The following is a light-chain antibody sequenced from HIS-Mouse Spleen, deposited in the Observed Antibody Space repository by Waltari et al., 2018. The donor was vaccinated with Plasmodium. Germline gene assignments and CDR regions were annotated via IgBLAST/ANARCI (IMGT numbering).Light chain of an antibody. V-gene: IGKV4-1*01. J-gene: IGKJ2*01. CDR2: WAP. CDR1: QSVLYSPNNKNY. CDR3: QQYYSTPPYT. Sequence: IVMTQSPDSLAVSLCERATITCKSSQSVLYSPNNKNYLAWYQQRPGQPPKLLIYWAPTRESGVPDRFSGSGSGTDFTLTISSLQAEDVAVYYCQQYYSTPPYTFGQGTKLEIK.